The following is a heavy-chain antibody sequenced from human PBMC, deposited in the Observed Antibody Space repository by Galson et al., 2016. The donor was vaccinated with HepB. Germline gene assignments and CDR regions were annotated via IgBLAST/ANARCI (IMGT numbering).Heavy chain of an antibody. J-gene: IGHJ4*02. Sequence: SVKVSCKASGDTFSSYSISWVRQAPGQGPEWMGKIIPTFGTANYAQRFQGKLTFTADAPTSTVYVDLNSLTYEDTAVYYCARDEGSGPNFDNWGQGTRVTVSS. V-gene: IGHV1-69*13. CDR3: ARDEGSGPNFDN. CDR1: GDTFSSYS. D-gene: IGHD1-26*01. CDR2: IIPTFGTA.